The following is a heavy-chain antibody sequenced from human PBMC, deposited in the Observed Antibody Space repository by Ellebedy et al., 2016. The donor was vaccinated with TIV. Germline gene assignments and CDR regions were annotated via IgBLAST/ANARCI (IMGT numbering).Heavy chain of an antibody. CDR2: IWYDGSNK. J-gene: IGHJ4*02. CDR3: ARDGPRGFWGHYAVVSLPGGGPRDY. Sequence: AGSLRLSXAASGFTFSRYGMHWVRQAPGKGLEWVAVIWYDGSNKYYADSVKGRFTISRDNSKNTLYLQMNSLRAEDTAVYYCARDGPRGFWGHYAVVSLPGGGPRDYWGQGTLVTVSS. CDR1: GFTFSRYG. V-gene: IGHV3-33*01. D-gene: IGHD3-16*01.